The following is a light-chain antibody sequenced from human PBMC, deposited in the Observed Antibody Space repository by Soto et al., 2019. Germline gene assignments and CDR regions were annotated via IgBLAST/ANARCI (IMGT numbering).Light chain of an antibody. CDR2: AAS. V-gene: IGKV1-39*01. J-gene: IGKJ4*01. CDR3: QQSYSTPLT. Sequence: DIQMTQSPSSLSASVGDRVTITCRASQSISSYLNWYQQKPGKAPKLLIYAASSLQSGVPSRFSGSGSGTDFTLTISSLQPEDFATYYCQQSYSTPLTCGGGNKGDIK. CDR1: QSISSY.